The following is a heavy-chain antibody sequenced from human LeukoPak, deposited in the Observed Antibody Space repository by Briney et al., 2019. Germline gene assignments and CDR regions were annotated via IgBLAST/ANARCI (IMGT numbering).Heavy chain of an antibody. CDR1: GFTFGDYI. CDR3: TVISGDY. V-gene: IGHV3-49*04. D-gene: IGHD2-21*01. J-gene: IGHJ4*02. Sequence: GGSLRLSCTASGFTFGDYIMSWVRQAPGEGLEWVGFIRSKSSGGTTEYAASVKGRFTISRDDSKSIAYLQMNSLKTEDTAVYYCTVISGDYWGQGTLVTVSS. CDR2: IRSKSSGGTT.